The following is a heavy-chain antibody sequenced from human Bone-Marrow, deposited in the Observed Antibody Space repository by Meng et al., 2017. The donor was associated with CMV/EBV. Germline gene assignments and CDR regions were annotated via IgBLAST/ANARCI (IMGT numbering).Heavy chain of an antibody. CDR2: INPNSGGT. CDR1: GYTFTSYY. CDR3: ARARMITFGGVIVTPMDV. V-gene: IGHV1-2*02. J-gene: IGHJ6*02. Sequence: ASVKVSCKASGYTFTSYYMHWVRQAPGQGLEWMGWINPNSGGTNYAQKFQGRVTMTRDTSISTAYMELSRLRSDDTAVYYCARARMITFGGVIVTPMDVWGQGATVTVSS. D-gene: IGHD3-16*02.